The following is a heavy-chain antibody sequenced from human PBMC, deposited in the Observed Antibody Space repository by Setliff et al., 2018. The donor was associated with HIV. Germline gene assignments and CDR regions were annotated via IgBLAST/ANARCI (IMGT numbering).Heavy chain of an antibody. CDR1: GGPIGSYY. CDR2: IYTTGST. CDR3: ARGFRAYYYGSGRGNWFDP. J-gene: IGHJ5*02. D-gene: IGHD3-10*01. Sequence: SETLSLTCTVSGGPIGSYYWSWIRQPAGKGLEWIGRIYTTGSTNYSPSLKSRVTMSVDTSKNLFSLKLSSVTAADTAMYYCARGFRAYYYGSGRGNWFDPWGQGTLVTVSS. V-gene: IGHV4-4*07.